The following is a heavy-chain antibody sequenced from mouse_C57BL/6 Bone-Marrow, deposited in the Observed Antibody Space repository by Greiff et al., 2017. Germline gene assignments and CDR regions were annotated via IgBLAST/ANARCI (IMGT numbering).Heavy chain of an antibody. J-gene: IGHJ4*01. V-gene: IGHV1-26*01. CDR2: INPNDGGT. CDR3: ARGAIYNGYFYAMDY. Sequence: VQLHQPGPELVKPGASVKLSCKASGYTFTDYYMNWVKQSPGKSLEWIGDINPNDGGTSYNQKFKGKATLTVDTSSSTAYMKLRSLTSETSAVYYCARGAIYNGYFYAMDYWGQGTTVTVSS. D-gene: IGHD2-2*01. CDR1: GYTFTDYY.